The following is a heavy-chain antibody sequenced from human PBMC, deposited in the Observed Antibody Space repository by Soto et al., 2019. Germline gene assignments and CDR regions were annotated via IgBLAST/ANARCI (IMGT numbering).Heavy chain of an antibody. CDR1: GGSFSGYY. J-gene: IGHJ5*02. CDR3: ASASPRIAAAGSWFDP. D-gene: IGHD6-13*01. CDR2: INHSGST. V-gene: IGHV4-34*01. Sequence: SETLSLTCAVYGGSFSGYYWSWIRQPPGKGLEWIGEINHSGSTNYNPSLKSRVTISVDTSKNQFSLKLSSVTAADTAVYYCASASPRIAAAGSWFDPWGQGTLVTVSS.